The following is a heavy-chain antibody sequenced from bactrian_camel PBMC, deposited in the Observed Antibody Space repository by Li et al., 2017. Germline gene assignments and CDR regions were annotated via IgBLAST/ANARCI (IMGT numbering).Heavy chain of an antibody. V-gene: IGHV3S1*01. Sequence: HVQLVESGGASVERGGSLTLSCSISGRSGGRHWVAWFRQAPGKEREGVTAILTGYNGLPHYADFAKGRFTASEDNDKGIVWLQMNSLKPEDTAIYYCALATPRAANCGRWDIYDIWGQGTQVTVS. CDR3: ALATPRAANCGRWDIYDI. D-gene: IGHD8*01. CDR1: GRSGGRHW. CDR2: ILTGYNGLP. J-gene: IGHJ4*01.